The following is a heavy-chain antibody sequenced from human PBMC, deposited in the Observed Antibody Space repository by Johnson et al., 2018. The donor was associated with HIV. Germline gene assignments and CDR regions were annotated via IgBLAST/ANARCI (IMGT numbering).Heavy chain of an antibody. CDR3: ARARWEEPIRGAFDI. D-gene: IGHD1-14*01. Sequence: VQLVESGGGLVQPGGSLRLSCAASGFTFSSYWMHWVRQAPGKWLVWVSRINSDGSSTSYADSVKGRFTISRDNAKNTLYLQMNSLRTEDTAVYSCARARWEEPIRGAFDIWGQGTMVTVSS. V-gene: IGHV3-74*02. CDR2: INSDGSST. CDR1: GFTFSSYW. J-gene: IGHJ3*02.